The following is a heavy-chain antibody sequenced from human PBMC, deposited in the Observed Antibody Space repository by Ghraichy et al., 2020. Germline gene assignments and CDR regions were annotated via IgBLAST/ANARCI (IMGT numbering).Heavy chain of an antibody. J-gene: IGHJ4*02. CDR1: GYTFTSYG. CDR2: ISAYNGDT. V-gene: IGHV1-18*01. CDR3: TRVPPSRAFDY. Sequence: VKVSCKASGYTFTSYGISWLRQAPGQGLEWMGWISAYNGDTNYAQKLQGRVTMTTDTSTSTAYMELRSLRSDDTAVYYCTRVPPSRAFDYWGQGTLVTVSS.